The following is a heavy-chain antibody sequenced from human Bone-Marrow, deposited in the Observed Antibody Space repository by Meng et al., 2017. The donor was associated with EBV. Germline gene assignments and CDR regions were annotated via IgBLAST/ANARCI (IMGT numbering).Heavy chain of an antibody. CDR1: GGSVSGYY. V-gene: IGHV4-34*01. D-gene: IGHD6-13*01. J-gene: IGHJ4*02. CDR3: ARGRGYSSPNFDY. Sequence: HRQNAGAGLLKPSETLSLTCAVYGGSVSGYYWSWIRQPPGKGLEWIGEINHSGSTNYNPSLKSRVTISVDTSKNQFSLKLSSVTAADTAVYYCARGRGYSSPNFDYWGQGTLVTVSS. CDR2: INHSGST.